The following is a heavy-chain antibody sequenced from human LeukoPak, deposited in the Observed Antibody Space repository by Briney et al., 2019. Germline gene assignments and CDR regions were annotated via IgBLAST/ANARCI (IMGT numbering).Heavy chain of an antibody. Sequence: GGSLRLSCAASGFTFSSYEMHWVRQAPGKGLEWVSYISSSGSTRYYADSLKGRFTISRDNAKSLLYLQMNSLRAEDTAVYYCAKDGTPYCSGGSCYSFNWYFDLWGRGTLVTVSS. CDR3: AKDGTPYCSGGSCYSFNWYFDL. J-gene: IGHJ2*01. D-gene: IGHD2-15*01. CDR2: ISSSGSTR. CDR1: GFTFSSYE. V-gene: IGHV3-48*03.